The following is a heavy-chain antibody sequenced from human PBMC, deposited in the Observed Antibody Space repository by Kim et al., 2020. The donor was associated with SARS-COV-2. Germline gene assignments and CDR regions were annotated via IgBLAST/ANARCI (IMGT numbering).Heavy chain of an antibody. CDR3: ARESDGSGSYPYYYYGMDV. CDR1: GGSFSGYY. CDR2: MNHSGST. Sequence: SETLSLSCAVYGGSFSGYYWSWIRQPPGKGLEWIGEMNHSGSTNYNPSLKSRVTISVDTSKNQVSLKLSSVTAADTAVYYCARESDGSGSYPYYYYGMDVWGQGTTVTVSS. V-gene: IGHV4-34*01. D-gene: IGHD3-10*01. J-gene: IGHJ6*02.